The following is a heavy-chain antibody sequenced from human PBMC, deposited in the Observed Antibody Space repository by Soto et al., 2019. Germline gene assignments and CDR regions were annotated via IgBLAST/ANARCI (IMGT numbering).Heavy chain of an antibody. J-gene: IGHJ4*02. CDR1: GFTFSSYA. Sequence: QVQLVESGGGVVQPGRSLRLSCAASGFTFSSYAMHWVRQAPGKGLEWVAVISYDGSNKYYADSVKGRFTISRDNSKNTLYLQMNSLRAEDTAVYYCARAPTTVTTAYYFDYWGQGTLVTVPS. V-gene: IGHV3-30-3*01. CDR3: ARAPTTVTTAYYFDY. D-gene: IGHD4-17*01. CDR2: ISYDGSNK.